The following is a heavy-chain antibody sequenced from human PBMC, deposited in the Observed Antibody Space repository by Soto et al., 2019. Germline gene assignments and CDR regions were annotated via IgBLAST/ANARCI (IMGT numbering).Heavy chain of an antibody. CDR1: GFTFSSYG. Sequence: HPGGSLRLSCAASGFTFSSYGMHWVRQAPGKGLEWVAVISYDGSNKYYADSVKGRFTISRDNSKNTLYLQMNSLRAEDTAVYYCAKDAQLSYGDYGMGYYYYGMDVWGQGTTVTVSS. CDR2: ISYDGSNK. J-gene: IGHJ6*02. CDR3: AKDAQLSYGDYGMGYYYYGMDV. V-gene: IGHV3-30*18. D-gene: IGHD4-17*01.